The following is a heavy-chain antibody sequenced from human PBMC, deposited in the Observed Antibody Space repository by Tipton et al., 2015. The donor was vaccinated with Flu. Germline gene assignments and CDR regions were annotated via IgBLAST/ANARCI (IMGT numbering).Heavy chain of an antibody. J-gene: IGHJ5*02. V-gene: IGHV1-18*01. CDR2: ISAYNRDT. CDR3: ARDRRSGRYPGGWCYP. CDR1: GYTFTTYG. D-gene: IGHD1-26*01. Sequence: QLVQSGAEVKRPGVSVKVSCKASGYTFTTYGITWVRQAPGQGLEWIGWISAYNRDTKYGQKFQGRVTMTTDTWTSTVYMELRSLRSDDTAVYYCARDRRSGRYPGGWCYPWSQGTLVTFSS.